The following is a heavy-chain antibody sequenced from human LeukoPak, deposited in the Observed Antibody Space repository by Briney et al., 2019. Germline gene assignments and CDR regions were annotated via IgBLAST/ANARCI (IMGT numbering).Heavy chain of an antibody. CDR3: ARDAGAIVDYYGSGSLRDNWFDP. CDR2: ISAYNGNT. D-gene: IGHD3-10*01. CDR1: GYTFTNYG. J-gene: IGHJ5*02. V-gene: IGHV1-18*01. Sequence: ASVKVSCKASGYTFTNYGISWVRQAPGQGLEWMGWISAYNGNTNYAQKFQGRVTITADESTSTAYMELSSLRSEDTAVYYCARDAGAIVDYYGSGSLRDNWFDPWGQGTLVTVSS.